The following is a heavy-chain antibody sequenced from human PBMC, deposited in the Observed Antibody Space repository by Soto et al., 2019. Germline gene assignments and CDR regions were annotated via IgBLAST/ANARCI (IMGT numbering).Heavy chain of an antibody. CDR2: INHSGST. V-gene: IGHV4-34*01. CDR3: ARGAIVLMVYAIQGHNWFDP. J-gene: IGHJ5*02. Sequence: SETLSLTCAVYGGSFSGYYWSWIRQPPGKGLEWIGEINHSGSTNYNPSLKSRVTISVDTSKNQFSLKLSSVTAADTAVYYCARGAIVLMVYAIQGHNWFDPWGQGTLVTVS. CDR1: GGSFSGYY. D-gene: IGHD2-8*01.